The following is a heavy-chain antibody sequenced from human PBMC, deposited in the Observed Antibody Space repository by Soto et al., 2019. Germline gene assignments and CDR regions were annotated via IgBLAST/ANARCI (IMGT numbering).Heavy chain of an antibody. D-gene: IGHD3-3*01. V-gene: IGHV3-21*04. CDR1: GFTFSSYS. J-gene: IGHJ6*02. Sequence: GGSLRLSCAASGFTFSSYSMNWVRQAPGKGLEWVSSISSSSSYIYYADSVKGRFTISRDNAKNSLYLQMNSLRAEDTAVYYCASSLYDFWSGYYTDSRGKHHYYYGMDVWGQGTTVTVSS. CDR3: ASSLYDFWSGYYTDSRGKHHYYYGMDV. CDR2: ISSSSSYI.